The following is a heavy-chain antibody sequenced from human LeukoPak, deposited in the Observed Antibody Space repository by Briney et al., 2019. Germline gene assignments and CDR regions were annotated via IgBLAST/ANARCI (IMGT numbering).Heavy chain of an antibody. CDR3: AKTGFQCGHYFYYMDV. D-gene: IGHD1-14*01. Sequence: GGSLRLSCAPSGYTFSHYAIHCVRAAPGGGLEWVTFIRHEGSNIFYTDLVKGRFTISRDNSKNTLYLQMNSLIAEGSAVYYCAKTGFQCGHYFYYMDVWGKGTTVTVSS. V-gene: IGHV3-30*02. CDR1: GYTFSHYA. J-gene: IGHJ6*03. CDR2: IRHEGSNI.